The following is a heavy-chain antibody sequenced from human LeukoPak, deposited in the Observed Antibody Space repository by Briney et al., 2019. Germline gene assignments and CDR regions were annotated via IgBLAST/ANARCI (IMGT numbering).Heavy chain of an antibody. J-gene: IGHJ4*02. Sequence: GASVKVSCKASGYTFTSYAMHWVRQAPGQRLEWIGWIVVGSGNTNYAQKFQERVTITRDMSTSTAYMELSSLRSEDTAVYYCAADLSVYSGSYYWDYWGQGTLVTVSS. CDR2: IVVGSGNT. D-gene: IGHD1-26*01. CDR1: GYTFTSYA. CDR3: AADLSVYSGSYYWDY. V-gene: IGHV1-58*02.